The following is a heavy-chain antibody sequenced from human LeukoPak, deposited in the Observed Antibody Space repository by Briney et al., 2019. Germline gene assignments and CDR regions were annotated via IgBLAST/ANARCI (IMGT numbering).Heavy chain of an antibody. V-gene: IGHV1-69*05. J-gene: IGHJ5*02. Sequence: SVKVSCKXSGGTFSSYAISWVRQAPGQGLEWKGGIIPIFGTANYAQKFQGRVTITTDESTSTAYMELSSLRSEDTAVYYCARVSYGDYGIDPWGQGTLVTVSS. CDR3: ARVSYGDYGIDP. CDR2: IIPIFGTA. CDR1: GGTFSSYA. D-gene: IGHD4-17*01.